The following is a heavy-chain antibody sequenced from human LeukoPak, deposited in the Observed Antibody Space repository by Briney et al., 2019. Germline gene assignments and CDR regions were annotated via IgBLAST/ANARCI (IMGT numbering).Heavy chain of an antibody. CDR2: IVVGSGNT. V-gene: IGHV1-58*02. Sequence: SVKVSCNASGFTFTSCAMQWVRHARAQRLEWIGWIVVGSGNTNYAQKFQERVTITRDMSTSTAYMELSSLRSEGTAVYYCAAAANWNDGTSFDYWGQGTLVTASS. D-gene: IGHD1-20*01. J-gene: IGHJ4*02. CDR1: GFTFTSCA. CDR3: AAAANWNDGTSFDY.